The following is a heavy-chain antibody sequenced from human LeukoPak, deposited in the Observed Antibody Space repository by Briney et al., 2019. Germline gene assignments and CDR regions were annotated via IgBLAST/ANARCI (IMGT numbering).Heavy chain of an antibody. CDR1: GGSISSYY. CDR2: IYYSGST. V-gene: IGHV4-59*01. D-gene: IGHD1-26*01. Sequence: SETLSLTCTVSGGSISSYYWSWLRQPPGKGLEWIGYIYYSGSTNYNPSLKSRVTISVDTSKNQFSLKLSSVTAADTAVYYCARDSGSGSYYFDYWGQGTLVTASS. J-gene: IGHJ4*02. CDR3: ARDSGSGSYYFDY.